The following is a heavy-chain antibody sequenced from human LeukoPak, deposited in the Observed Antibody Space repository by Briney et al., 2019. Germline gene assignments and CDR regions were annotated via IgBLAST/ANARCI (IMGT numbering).Heavy chain of an antibody. D-gene: IGHD3-10*01. CDR1: GGSITSYY. V-gene: IGHV4-59*01. CDR2: IYYSGST. Sequence: SETLSLTCTVSGGSITSYYWSWIRQPPGKELEWIGYIYYSGSTNYNPSLKSRVTISVDTSKNQFSLKLSSVTAADTALYYCAKSAVRGLEGRFDPWGQGTLVTVSS. J-gene: IGHJ5*02. CDR3: AKSAVRGLEGRFDP.